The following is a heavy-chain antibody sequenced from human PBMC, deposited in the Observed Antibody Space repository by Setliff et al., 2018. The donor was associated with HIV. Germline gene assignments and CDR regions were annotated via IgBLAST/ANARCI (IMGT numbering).Heavy chain of an antibody. CDR1: GYTFTSYD. V-gene: IGHV1-8*02. CDR2: MNPNSGNT. CDR3: VREGRRLPFNDGFDI. J-gene: IGHJ3*02. D-gene: IGHD6-25*01. Sequence: ASVKVSCKASGYTFTSYDINWVRQATGQGLEWMGWMNPNSGNTGYAQKFQGRVTMTRNTSISTAYMELSSLRVDDTAVYYCVREGRRLPFNDGFDIWGQGTMVTVSS.